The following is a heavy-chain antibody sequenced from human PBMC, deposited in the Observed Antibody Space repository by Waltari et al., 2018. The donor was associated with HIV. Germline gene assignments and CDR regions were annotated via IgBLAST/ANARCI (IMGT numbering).Heavy chain of an antibody. V-gene: IGHV3-7*01. Sequence: EVQLVESGGGLVQPGGSLRLSCAASEFTFNNYWMTWVRKAPGKGREWVANIKQDESEKYYVDSGKGRFTISRDNAKNSLFLQMNSLRAEDTAVYYCAREALYDSSGYYFDYWGQGTLVTVSS. CDR2: IKQDESEK. CDR3: AREALYDSSGYYFDY. J-gene: IGHJ4*02. D-gene: IGHD3-22*01. CDR1: EFTFNNYW.